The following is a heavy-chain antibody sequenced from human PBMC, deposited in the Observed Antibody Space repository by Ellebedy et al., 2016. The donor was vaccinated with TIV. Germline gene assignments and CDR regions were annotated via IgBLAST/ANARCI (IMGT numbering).Heavy chain of an antibody. J-gene: IGHJ4*02. D-gene: IGHD3-16*01. CDR1: GFTFSFYW. CDR3: ARDWGWGPFDY. CDR2: INKDGSEK. V-gene: IGHV3-7*01. Sequence: GESLKISCAGSGFTFSFYWMSWVRQAPGKGPEWVANINKDGSEKFYVDSVNGRFTISRDNAKNSLYLQMNSLRAEDTDVYYCARDWGWGPFDYWGQGTQVTVSS.